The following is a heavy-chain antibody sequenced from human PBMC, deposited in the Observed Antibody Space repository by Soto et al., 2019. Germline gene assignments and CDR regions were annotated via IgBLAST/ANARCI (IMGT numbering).Heavy chain of an antibody. CDR1: GGSISSYY. D-gene: IGHD3-3*01. Sequence: SETLSLTCTVSGGSISSYYWSWIRQPPGKGLEWIGYIYYSGSTNYNPSLKSRVTISVDTSKNQFSLKLSSVTAADTAVYYCARHNSRKVFGVVIMWYYDYWGQGTLVTVSS. V-gene: IGHV4-59*08. CDR2: IYYSGST. CDR3: ARHNSRKVFGVVIMWYYDY. J-gene: IGHJ4*02.